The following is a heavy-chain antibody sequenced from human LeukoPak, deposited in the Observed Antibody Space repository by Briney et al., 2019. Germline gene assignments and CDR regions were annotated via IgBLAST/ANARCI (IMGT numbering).Heavy chain of an antibody. CDR3: VKDHSHPHVRSSSYSNFCDY. J-gene: IGHJ4*02. CDR2: ISYDGNDQ. V-gene: IGHV3-30*18. CDR1: GFTFSSAG. Sequence: PGRSLRLSCAASGFTFSSAGMNWVRQAPGKGLEWVAFISYDGNDQYYADSVKGRFTISRDDPKNTVYLQMNSLSTEDTAIYYCVKDHSHPHVRSSSYSNFCDYWGQGTLVAVSS. D-gene: IGHD6-13*01.